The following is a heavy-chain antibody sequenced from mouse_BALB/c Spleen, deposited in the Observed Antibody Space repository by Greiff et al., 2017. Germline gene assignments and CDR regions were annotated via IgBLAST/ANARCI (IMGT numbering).Heavy chain of an antibody. CDR2: IRNKANGYTT. V-gene: IGHV7-3*02. CDR1: GFTFTDYY. D-gene: IGHD1-2*01. CDR3: ARAVFITTATGAMDY. Sequence: EVKVVESGGGLVQPGGSLRLSCATSGFTFTDYYMSWVRQPPGKALEWLGFIRNKANGYTTEYSASVKGRFTISRDNSQSILYLQMNTLRAEDSATYYCARAVFITTATGAMDYWGQGTSVTVSS. J-gene: IGHJ4*01.